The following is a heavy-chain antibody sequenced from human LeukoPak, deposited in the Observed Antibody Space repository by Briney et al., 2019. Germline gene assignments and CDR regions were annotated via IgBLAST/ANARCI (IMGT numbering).Heavy chain of an antibody. Sequence: SETLSLTCTVSGGSISSSSYYWGWIRQPPGKGLEWIGSIYYSGSTYYNPSLKSRVTISVDTSKNQFSLKLGSVTAADTAVHYCARGRYVQRAGYSSSPDSNWFDPWGQGTLVTVSS. D-gene: IGHD6-13*01. CDR2: IYYSGST. CDR3: ARGRYVQRAGYSSSPDSNWFDP. J-gene: IGHJ5*02. CDR1: GGSISSSSYY. V-gene: IGHV4-39*07.